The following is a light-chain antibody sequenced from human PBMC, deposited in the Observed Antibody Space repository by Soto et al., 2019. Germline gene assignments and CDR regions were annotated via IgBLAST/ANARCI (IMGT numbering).Light chain of an antibody. CDR1: SNDVGGYNL. J-gene: IGLJ3*02. CDR2: EVN. CDR3: CSHTGGSSRQWV. Sequence: QSALTQPASVSGSPGQSITISCTGTSNDVGGYNLVSWFQQHPGKAPKLMISEVNKRPSGVSNRFSGSKSANTASLTISGLQAEDEADYYCCSHTGGSSRQWVFGGGTKVTVL. V-gene: IGLV2-23*02.